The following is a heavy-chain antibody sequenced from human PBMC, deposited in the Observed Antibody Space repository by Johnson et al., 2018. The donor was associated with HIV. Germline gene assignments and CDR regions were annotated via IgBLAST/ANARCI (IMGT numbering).Heavy chain of an antibody. J-gene: IGHJ3*02. D-gene: IGHD6-13*01. CDR2: ISYDGSNK. CDR1: GFTFSSYA. V-gene: IGHV3-30*04. CDR3: AREWIGHSSSWFRYAVDI. Sequence: QMLLVESGGGVVQPGRSLRLSCAASGFTFSSYAMHWVRQAPGKGLEWVAVISYDGSNKYYADSVKGRFTISRDNSKNTLYLQMNRLRAEDTAVYYCAREWIGHSSSWFRYAVDIWGQGTMVTVSS.